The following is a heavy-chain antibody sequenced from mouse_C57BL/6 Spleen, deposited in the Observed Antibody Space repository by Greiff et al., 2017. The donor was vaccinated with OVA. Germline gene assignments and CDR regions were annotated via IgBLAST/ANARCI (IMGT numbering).Heavy chain of an antibody. CDR1: GYTFNDYY. CDR3: ERPSYYYGSSPCAY. D-gene: IGHD1-1*01. V-gene: IGHV1-26*01. J-gene: IGHJ3*01. Sequence: VQLQQSGPELVKPGASVKISCKASGYTFNDYYMNLVKQSHGKSLEWIGDINPNNGGTSSNQKFKGKATLTVDKSSSTAYMELRSLTSEDSAVYYCERPSYYYGSSPCAYWGQGTLVTVSA. CDR2: INPNNGGT.